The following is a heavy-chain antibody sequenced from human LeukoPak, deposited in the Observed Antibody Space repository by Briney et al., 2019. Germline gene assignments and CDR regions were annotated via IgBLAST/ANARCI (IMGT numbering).Heavy chain of an antibody. J-gene: IGHJ4*02. CDR3: ARQDYYDSSGYSF. D-gene: IGHD3-22*01. Sequence: SETLSLTCAVSGGSISSSSYYWGWIRQPPGKGLEWIGSIYYSGSTYYNPSLKSRVTISVDTSKNQFSLKLSSVTAADTAVYYCARQDYYDSSGYSFWGQGTLVTVSS. CDR2: IYYSGST. CDR1: GGSISSSSYY. V-gene: IGHV4-39*01.